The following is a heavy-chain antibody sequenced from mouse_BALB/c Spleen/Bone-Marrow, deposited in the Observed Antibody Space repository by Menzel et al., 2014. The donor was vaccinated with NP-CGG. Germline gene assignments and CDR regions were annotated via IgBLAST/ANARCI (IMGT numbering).Heavy chain of an antibody. CDR1: GYTFTDYA. CDR2: ITTYFGDI. Sequence: VPLQPSGAELVRPGVSVKISCKGSGYTFTDYAMHWVKQSHAESLEWIGVITTYFGDISYNQKFKGKATIAVDKASRTVYMELARLTAEDSAIYYCARGYSNNYAMDYWGQGTSVTVSS. CDR3: ARGYSNNYAMDY. V-gene: IGHV1S137*01. D-gene: IGHD2-5*01. J-gene: IGHJ4*01.